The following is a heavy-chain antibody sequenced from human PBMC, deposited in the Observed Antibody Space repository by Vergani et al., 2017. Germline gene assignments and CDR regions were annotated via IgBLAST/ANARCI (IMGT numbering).Heavy chain of an antibody. V-gene: IGHV7-4-1*02. CDR2: INTKTGNP. CDR1: GHTFSNYE. Sequence: QVQLVQSGSELKKPGASVKVSCKTSGHTFSNYEMNWVRQAPGQRLEWMGWINTKTGNPTYAQDFTGRFVFSLDTSVSTAYLEINNLQPEDSAVYFCATASWAPLWVLKHWGQGTRVTVSS. CDR3: ATASWAPLWVLKH. D-gene: IGHD3-16*01. J-gene: IGHJ4*02.